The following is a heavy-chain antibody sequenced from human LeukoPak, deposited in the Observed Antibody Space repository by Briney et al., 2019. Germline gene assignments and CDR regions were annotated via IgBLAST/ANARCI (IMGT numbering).Heavy chain of an antibody. CDR3: ARDRTPQSLWLDP. CDR2: IYRGGNT. CDR1: RLTVSSNF. Sequence: GESLRLSCAAPRLTVSSNFMNWVRQAPGRGLEWVSVIYRGGNTYYADSVKGRFTISRDDSKNTVYLQMNSLRVEDTAVYYCARDRTPQSLWLDPWGQGTLVIVSS. J-gene: IGHJ5*02. V-gene: IGHV3-53*01. D-gene: IGHD2-15*01.